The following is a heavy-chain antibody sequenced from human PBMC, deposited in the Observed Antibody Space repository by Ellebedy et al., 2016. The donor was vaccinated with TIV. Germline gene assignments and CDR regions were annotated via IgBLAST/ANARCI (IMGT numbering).Heavy chain of an antibody. V-gene: IGHV1-46*04. D-gene: IGHD6-19*01. Sequence: AASVKVSCKASGYTFTSYFMHSVRQAPGQGLEWMGIINPSVGSTTYAQKLQGRVTMTRDTSTSTVYMELSSLRSEDTAVYYCARARSSGWLHTPDYWGQGTLVTVSS. CDR1: GYTFTSYF. CDR3: ARARSSGWLHTPDY. J-gene: IGHJ4*02. CDR2: INPSVGST.